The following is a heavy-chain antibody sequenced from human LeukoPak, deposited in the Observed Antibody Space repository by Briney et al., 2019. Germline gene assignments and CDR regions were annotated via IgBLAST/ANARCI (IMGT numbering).Heavy chain of an antibody. V-gene: IGHV3-64*01. Sequence: PGGSLRLSCAASGFTFSSYAMHWVRQAPGKGLEYVSAISSNGGSTYYANSVKGRFTISRDNSKNTLYLQMGSLRAEDMAVYYCARDSIYCSSTSCYRYFQRWGQGTLVTVSS. CDR2: ISSNGGST. J-gene: IGHJ1*01. CDR1: GFTFSSYA. CDR3: ARDSIYCSSTSCYRYFQR. D-gene: IGHD2-2*01.